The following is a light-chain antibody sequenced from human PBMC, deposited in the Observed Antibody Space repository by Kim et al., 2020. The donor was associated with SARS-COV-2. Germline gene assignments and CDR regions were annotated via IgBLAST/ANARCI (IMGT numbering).Light chain of an antibody. Sequence: QSITISCTGTSSDVGSYNLVSWYQQHPGKAPKLMIYEVSKRPSGVSNRFSGSKSGNTASLTISGLQAEDEADYYCCSYAGSSTDWVFGGGTQLTVL. CDR2: EVS. V-gene: IGLV2-23*02. CDR1: SSDVGSYNL. J-gene: IGLJ3*02. CDR3: CSYAGSSTDWV.